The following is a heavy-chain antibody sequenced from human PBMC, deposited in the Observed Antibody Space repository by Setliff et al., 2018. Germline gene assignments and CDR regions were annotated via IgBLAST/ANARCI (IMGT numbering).Heavy chain of an antibody. V-gene: IGHV4-59*11. Sequence: TSETLSLTCTVSGDSISSHFWTWIRQPPGKGLEWVGHSYYTGSTSYNASVKSRVTVSLDTSKNQFSLKLTSVTAADTAVYYRARGGGSVLPNYYYFNYMDVWGKGTTVTVSS. J-gene: IGHJ6*03. CDR2: SYYTGST. CDR3: ARGGGSVLPNYYYFNYMDV. D-gene: IGHD2-15*01. CDR1: GDSISSHF.